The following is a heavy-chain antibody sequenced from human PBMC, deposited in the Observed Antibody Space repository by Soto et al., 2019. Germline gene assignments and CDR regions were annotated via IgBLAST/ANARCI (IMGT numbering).Heavy chain of an antibody. CDR2: ISSSSSSYI. CDR1: GFTFSSYS. V-gene: IGHV3-21*01. J-gene: IGHJ4*02. D-gene: IGHD3-10*01. CDR3: ARGGITMVRGVSLSYFDY. Sequence: EVQLVESGGGLVKPGGSLRLSCAASGFTFSSYSMNWVRQAPGKGLEWVSSISSSSSSYIYYADSVKGRFTISRDNAKNSLYLQMNSRRAEDTAVYYCARGGITMVRGVSLSYFDYWGQGTLVTVSS.